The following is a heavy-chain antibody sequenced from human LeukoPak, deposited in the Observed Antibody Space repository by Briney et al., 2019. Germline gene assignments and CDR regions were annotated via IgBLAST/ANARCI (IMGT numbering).Heavy chain of an antibody. J-gene: IGHJ4*02. D-gene: IGHD3-10*01. CDR1: GFTFSSYG. CDR3: AKGHYYGSGSLDY. V-gene: IGHV3-23*01. Sequence: GGSLRLSCAASGFTFSSYGMSWVRQAPGKGLEWVSAIGGRDGSTYYADSVKGRFTISRDNSKNTLYVQMNSLRAEDTAAYYCAKGHYYGSGSLDYWGQGTLVTVSS. CDR2: IGGRDGST.